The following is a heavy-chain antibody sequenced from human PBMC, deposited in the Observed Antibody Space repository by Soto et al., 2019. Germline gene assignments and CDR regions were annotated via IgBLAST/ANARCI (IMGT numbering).Heavy chain of an antibody. CDR2: INPNSGGT. J-gene: IGHJ6*02. D-gene: IGHD2-15*01. CDR1: GYTFIGYY. V-gene: IGHV1-2*04. Sequence: ASVKVSCKASGYTFIGYYIHWVRQAPGQGLEWMGWINPNSGGTNYAQKFQGWVTMTRDTSISTAYMELSRLRSDDTAVYYCARDLPLDCSGGSCYYYGMDVWGQGTTVTVSS. CDR3: ARDLPLDCSGGSCYYYGMDV.